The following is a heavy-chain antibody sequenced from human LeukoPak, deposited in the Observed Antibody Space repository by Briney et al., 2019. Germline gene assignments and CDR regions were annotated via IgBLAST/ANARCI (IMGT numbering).Heavy chain of an antibody. CDR2: ISYDGSNK. J-gene: IGHJ3*02. Sequence: SGGSLRLSCAASGFTFSGHWMHWVRQAPGKGLEWVAVISYDGSNKYYADSVEGRFTISRDNSKNTLYLQMNSLRAEDTAVYYCAKDIPTGGDYGWDAFDIWGQGTMVTVSS. CDR1: GFTFSGHW. CDR3: AKDIPTGGDYGWDAFDI. D-gene: IGHD4-17*01. V-gene: IGHV3-30*18.